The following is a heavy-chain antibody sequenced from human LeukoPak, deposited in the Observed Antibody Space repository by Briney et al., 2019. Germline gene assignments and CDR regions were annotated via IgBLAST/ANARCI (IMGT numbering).Heavy chain of an antibody. CDR2: IYYTGST. CDR3: GRGGGLGWPFFDY. V-gene: IGHV4-59*01. CDR1: GGSISSYY. Sequence: SETLSLTCTVSGGSISSYYWSWIRQPPGKGLECIGYIYYTGSTNYNPSLKSRVTIAVDTSKNQFSLKLTSVTAAATAVYYCGRGGGLGWPFFDYWGQGTLVTVSS. D-gene: IGHD3-16*01. J-gene: IGHJ4*02.